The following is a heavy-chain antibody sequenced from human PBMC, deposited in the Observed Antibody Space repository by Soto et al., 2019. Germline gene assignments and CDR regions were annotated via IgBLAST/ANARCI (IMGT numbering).Heavy chain of an antibody. Sequence: PSETLSLTCAVYGGSFSGYYWSWIRQPPGKGLEWFGEINHSGSTNYNPSLKSRVTISVDTSKNQFSLKLSSVTAADTAVYYCARALLGYCISTSCYDWFDPWGQGTLVTVSS. CDR1: GGSFSGYY. J-gene: IGHJ5*02. CDR3: ARALLGYCISTSCYDWFDP. CDR2: INHSGST. D-gene: IGHD2-2*01. V-gene: IGHV4-34*01.